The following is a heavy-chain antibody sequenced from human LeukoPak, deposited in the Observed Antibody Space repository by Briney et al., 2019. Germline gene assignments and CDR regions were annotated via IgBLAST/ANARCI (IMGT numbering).Heavy chain of an antibody. D-gene: IGHD3-22*01. V-gene: IGHV1-8*02. CDR2: MNPNSGNT. CDR1: GYTFTGYY. CDR3: ARVPSYYYDSSGYS. J-gene: IGHJ4*02. Sequence: ASVKVSCKASGYTFTGYYMHWVRQATGQGLEWMGWMNPNSGNTGYAQKFQGRVTMTRNTSISTAYMELSSLRSEDTAVYYCARVPSYYYDSSGYSWGQGTLVTVSS.